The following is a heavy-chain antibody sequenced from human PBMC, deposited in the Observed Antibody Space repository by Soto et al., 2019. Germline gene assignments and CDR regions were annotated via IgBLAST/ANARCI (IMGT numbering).Heavy chain of an antibody. CDR1: AYTFTSYY. D-gene: IGHD3-16*01. CDR3: ARSVGGVLGNIIAVSHGLAA. V-gene: IGHV1-46*01. Sequence: ASVKVSCKAPAYTFTSYYMHWVRQAPGQGLEWMGILNPTGGSTSYAQNFQGRITMTTDTSTSTVYMELRSLRSEDTAVYYCARSVGGVLGNIIAVSHGLAAWGQGSPVTVSS. J-gene: IGHJ5*01. CDR2: LNPTGGST.